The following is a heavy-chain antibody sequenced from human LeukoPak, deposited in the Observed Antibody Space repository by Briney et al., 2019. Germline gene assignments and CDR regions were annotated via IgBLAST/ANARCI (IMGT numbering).Heavy chain of an antibody. CDR3: ARVSSKSSHDY. D-gene: IGHD6-13*01. V-gene: IGHV4-38-2*02. CDR1: GYSISSGYY. J-gene: IGHJ4*02. Sequence: SETLSLTCTVSGYSISSGYYWGWIRQPPGKGLEWIGSIYHSGSTYYNPSLKSRVTISVDTSKNQFSLKLSSVTAADTAVYYGARVSSKSSHDYWGQGTLVTVSS. CDR2: IYHSGST.